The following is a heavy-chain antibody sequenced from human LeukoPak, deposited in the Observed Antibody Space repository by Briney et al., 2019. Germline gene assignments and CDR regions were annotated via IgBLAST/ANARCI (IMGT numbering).Heavy chain of an antibody. Sequence: GGSLRLSFAASGFTSSSYGMHWVRQAPGKGLEWVAFIRYDGSNKYYADSVKGRFTISRDNAKNTLYLQMNSLRAEDTAVYYCARVPGYSTPWGQGTLVTVSS. V-gene: IGHV3-30*02. J-gene: IGHJ5*02. D-gene: IGHD6-13*01. CDR2: IRYDGSNK. CDR1: GFTSSSYG. CDR3: ARVPGYSTP.